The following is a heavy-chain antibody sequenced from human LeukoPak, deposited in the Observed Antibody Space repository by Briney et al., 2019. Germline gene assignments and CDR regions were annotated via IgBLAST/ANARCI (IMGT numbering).Heavy chain of an antibody. V-gene: IGHV3-30-3*01. D-gene: IGHD3-10*01. CDR1: GFTFSSYA. Sequence: GRSLRLSCAASGFTFSSYAMHWVRQAPGKGLEWVAVISYDGSNKYYADSVKGRFTISRDNSKNTLYLQMNSLRAEDTAVYYCARDSTVELLWFGELLKALFHPDYWGQGTLVTVSS. CDR2: ISYDGSNK. CDR3: ARDSTVELLWFGELLKALFHPDY. J-gene: IGHJ4*02.